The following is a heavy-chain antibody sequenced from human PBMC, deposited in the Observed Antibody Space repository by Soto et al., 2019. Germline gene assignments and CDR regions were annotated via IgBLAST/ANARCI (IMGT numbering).Heavy chain of an antibody. Sequence: QVQLVQSGAEVKKPGASVKVSFKASGYTFTGYYMNWVRQAPGQGLAWMGWINPNSGGTNYAQKFQGWVTMTRDTSISTAYMVMSRLRSDDKAVYYCARSIAAVGWFDPWGQGTLVTVSS. V-gene: IGHV1-2*04. CDR1: GYTFTGYY. J-gene: IGHJ5*02. D-gene: IGHD6-25*01. CDR2: INPNSGGT. CDR3: ARSIAAVGWFDP.